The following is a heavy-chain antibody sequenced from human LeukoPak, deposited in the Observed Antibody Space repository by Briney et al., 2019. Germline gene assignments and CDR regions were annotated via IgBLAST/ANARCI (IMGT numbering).Heavy chain of an antibody. V-gene: IGHV4-59*12. CDR2: IYYSGST. CDR1: GGSISSYY. Sequence: SETLSLTCTVSGGSISSYYWSWIRQPPGKGLEWIGYIYYSGSTNYNPSLKSRVTISVDTSKNQFSLKLSSVTAADTAVYYCARGNIAVAGTGYYYYGMDVWGQGTTVTVSS. J-gene: IGHJ6*02. D-gene: IGHD6-19*01. CDR3: ARGNIAVAGTGYYYYGMDV.